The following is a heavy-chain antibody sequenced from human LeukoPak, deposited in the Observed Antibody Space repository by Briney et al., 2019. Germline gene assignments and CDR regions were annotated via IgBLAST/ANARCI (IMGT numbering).Heavy chain of an antibody. J-gene: IGHJ4*02. Sequence: ASGKLCCKAAGYTFTSSDIPSGGESPGQGRGCRGGINPSGGMTSYAQKFQCRVAITRETSTRTVYMELSSLRFEDTAVYYCAGGILTASVDYWGQGTLVTVPS. CDR2: INPSGGMT. D-gene: IGHD3-9*01. CDR1: GYTFTSSD. V-gene: IGHV1-46*01. CDR3: AGGILTASVDY.